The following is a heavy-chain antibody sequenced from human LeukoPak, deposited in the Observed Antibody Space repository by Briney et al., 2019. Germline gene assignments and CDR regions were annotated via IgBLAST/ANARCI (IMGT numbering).Heavy chain of an antibody. CDR1: GFTFSSYW. CDR3: ATDLTGPEDY. CDR2: INTDKSYT. J-gene: IGHJ4*02. Sequence: PGGSLRLSCAASGFTFSSYWMHWVRPAPGKGRVWVSRINTDKSYTSYADSVKGRFAISRDNAKNTLYLQTNSLRADDTAVYYCATDLTGPEDYWGQRTLVTVSS. V-gene: IGHV3-74*01.